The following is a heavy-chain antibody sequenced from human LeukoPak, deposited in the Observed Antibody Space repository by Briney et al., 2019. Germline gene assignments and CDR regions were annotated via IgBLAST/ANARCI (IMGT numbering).Heavy chain of an antibody. CDR2: IYYSGST. CDR3: ARRANGYYYYGMDV. D-gene: IGHD1-1*01. Sequence: SETLSLTRTVSGGSISSYYWSWIRQPPGKGLEWIGYIYYSGSTNYNPSLKSRVTISVVTSKNQFSLKLSSVTAADTAVYYCARRANGYYYYGMDVWGQGTTVTVSS. V-gene: IGHV4-59*08. CDR1: GGSISSYY. J-gene: IGHJ6*02.